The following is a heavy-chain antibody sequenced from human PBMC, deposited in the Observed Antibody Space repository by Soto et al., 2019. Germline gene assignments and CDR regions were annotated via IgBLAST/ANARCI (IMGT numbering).Heavy chain of an antibody. J-gene: IGHJ4*02. CDR3: ARHHKRSVAAVEIPFDL. CDR1: GGSISSYH. Sequence: PXATLSLTCTVSGGSISSYHWSWVRQPPGKGLEWIGFMFSRGSANYNPSLKSRVTISVDTSKSQFSLKLTSVTAADTAIYYCARHHKRSVAAVEIPFDLWGKGTLVTVSS. D-gene: IGHD6-25*01. V-gene: IGHV4-59*01. CDR2: MFSRGSA.